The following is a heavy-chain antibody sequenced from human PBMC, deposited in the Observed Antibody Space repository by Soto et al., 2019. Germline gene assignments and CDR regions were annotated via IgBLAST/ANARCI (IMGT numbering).Heavy chain of an antibody. CDR2: ISSSSSYI. D-gene: IGHD5-12*01. CDR3: ARREYSGYDYFDY. Sequence: EVQLVESGGGLVKPGGSLRLFCAASGFTFSSYSMNWVRQAPGKGLEWVSSISSSSSYIYYADSVKGRFTISRDNAKNSLYLQMNSLRAEDTAVYYCARREYSGYDYFDYWGQGTLVTVSS. V-gene: IGHV3-21*01. CDR1: GFTFSSYS. J-gene: IGHJ4*02.